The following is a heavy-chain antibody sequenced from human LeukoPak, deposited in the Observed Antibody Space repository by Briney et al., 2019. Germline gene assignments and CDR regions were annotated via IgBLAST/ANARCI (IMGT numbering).Heavy chain of an antibody. J-gene: IGHJ3*02. D-gene: IGHD2-21*01. CDR3: VRDRRFPDDVFDI. CDR1: GFGFSGYA. CDR2: ITSRSYQI. V-gene: IGHV3-23*01. Sequence: PGGSLRLSCAASGFGFSGYAMGWVRQAPGKGLEWVSTITSRSYQIWNVDSVRGRFTISRYNSKNTLYLQMNSLRAEDTALYYCVRDRRFPDDVFDIWGQGTMVTVSS.